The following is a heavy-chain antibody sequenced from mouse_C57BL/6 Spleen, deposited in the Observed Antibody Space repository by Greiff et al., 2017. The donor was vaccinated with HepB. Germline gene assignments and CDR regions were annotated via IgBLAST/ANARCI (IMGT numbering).Heavy chain of an antibody. D-gene: IGHD2-2*01. CDR3: AYGYDGDGAMDY. V-gene: IGHV1-15*01. CDR1: GYTFTDYE. J-gene: IGHJ4*01. CDR2: IDPETGGT. Sequence: QVQLQQSGAELVRPGASVTLSCKASGYTFTDYEMHWVKQTPVHGLEWIGAIDPETGGTAYNQKFKGKAILTADKSSSTAYMELRSLTSEDSAVYYCAYGYDGDGAMDYWGQGTSVTVSS.